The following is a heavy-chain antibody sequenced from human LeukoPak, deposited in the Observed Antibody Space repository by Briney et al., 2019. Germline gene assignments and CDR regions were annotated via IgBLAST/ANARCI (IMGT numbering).Heavy chain of an antibody. V-gene: IGHV4-31*03. CDR2: IYYSEST. CDR3: ASYCSDGSCYNPSFDY. CDR1: GGSISSGGYY. D-gene: IGHD2-15*01. Sequence: SETLSLTCTVSGGSISSGGYYWSWIRQHPGKGLEWIGYIYYSESTYYNPSLKSRVIISVDTSKNQFSLKLSSVTAADTAVYYCASYCSDGSCYNPSFDYWGQGTLVTVSS. J-gene: IGHJ4*02.